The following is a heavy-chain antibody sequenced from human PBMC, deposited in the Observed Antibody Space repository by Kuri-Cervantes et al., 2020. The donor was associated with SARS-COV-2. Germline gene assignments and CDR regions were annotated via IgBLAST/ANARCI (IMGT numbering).Heavy chain of an antibody. J-gene: IGHJ3*02. CDR1: GGSISGYY. CDR3: ARDPLGFTFGGVIVDAFDI. D-gene: IGHD3-16*02. V-gene: IGHV4-4*07. CDR2: IYTSGSP. Sequence: SETLSLTCTVSGGSISGYYWSWIRQPAGKGLEWIGRIYTSGSPNYIPSLKSRVTMSVDTSKNQFSLRLSSVTAADTAVYYCARDPLGFTFGGVIVDAFDIWGQGTMVTVSS.